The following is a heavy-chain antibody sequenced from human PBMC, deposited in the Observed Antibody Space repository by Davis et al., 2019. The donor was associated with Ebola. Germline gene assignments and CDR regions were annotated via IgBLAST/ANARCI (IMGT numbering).Heavy chain of an antibody. Sequence: SLKISCAASGFNFGNSGMHWVRQAPGKGLEWVALIYFDGSKDFYLDAVKDRFTISRDNSKNILYLQMNNLGVEDTAVYYCATGGNSTFDYWGQGTVVTGSS. V-gene: IGHV3-33*03. CDR1: GFNFGNSG. CDR3: ATGGNSTFDY. D-gene: IGHD4-23*01. CDR2: IYFDGSKD. J-gene: IGHJ4*02.